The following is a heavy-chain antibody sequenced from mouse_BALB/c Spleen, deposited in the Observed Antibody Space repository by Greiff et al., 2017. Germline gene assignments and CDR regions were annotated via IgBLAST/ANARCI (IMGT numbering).Heavy chain of an antibody. CDR3: ARDHYWYSWYFDV. V-gene: IGHV5-6-3*01. CDR2: INSNGGST. D-gene: IGHD2-14*01. CDR1: GFTFSSYG. Sequence: EVQLVESGGGLVQPGGSLKLSCAASGFTFSSYGMSWVRQTPDKRLELVATINSNGGSTYYPDSVKGRFTISRDNAKNTLYLQMSSLKSEDTAMYYCARDHYWYSWYFDVWGAGTTVTVSS. J-gene: IGHJ1*01.